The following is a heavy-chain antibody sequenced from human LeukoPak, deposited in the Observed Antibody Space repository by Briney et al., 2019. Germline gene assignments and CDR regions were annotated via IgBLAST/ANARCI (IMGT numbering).Heavy chain of an antibody. Sequence: ASVKLSCKASGGTFSSYAISWVRQAPGQGLEWMGGIIPIFGTANYAQKFQGRVTITADKSTSTAYMELSSLRSEDTAVYYCARPIMITSGNAFDIWGQGTMVTVSS. D-gene: IGHD3-16*01. CDR3: ARPIMITSGNAFDI. CDR1: GGTFSSYA. V-gene: IGHV1-69*06. CDR2: IIPIFGTA. J-gene: IGHJ3*02.